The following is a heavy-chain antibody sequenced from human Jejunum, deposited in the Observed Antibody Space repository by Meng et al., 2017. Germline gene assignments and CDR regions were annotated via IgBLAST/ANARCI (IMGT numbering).Heavy chain of an antibody. CDR3: ARGSPGYANSYSDY. CDR2: INSDGTST. Sequence: EVQLVEFGGGLVQPGGSLRLPCAASGFTVSTYWMHWVRQAPGKGLVWVSRINSDGTSTAYADSVKGRFTISSDHAKNTLYLQMNSLRADDTAVYYCARGSPGYANSYSDYWGQGTLVTVSS. V-gene: IGHV3-74*03. CDR1: GFTVSTYW. D-gene: IGHD2-2*01. J-gene: IGHJ4*02.